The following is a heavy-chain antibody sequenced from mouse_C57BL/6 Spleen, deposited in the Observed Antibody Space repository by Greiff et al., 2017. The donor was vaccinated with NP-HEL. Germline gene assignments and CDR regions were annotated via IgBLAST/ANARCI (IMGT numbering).Heavy chain of an antibody. J-gene: IGHJ3*01. V-gene: IGHV1-19*01. CDR2: INPYNGGT. Sequence: EVQRVESGPVLVKPGASVKMSCKASGYTFTDYYMNWVKQSHGKSLEWIGVINPYNGGTSYNQKFKGKATLTVDKSSSTAYMELNSLTSEDSAVYYCARMDYDYGWFAYWGQGTLVTVSA. CDR1: GYTFTDYY. D-gene: IGHD2-4*01. CDR3: ARMDYDYGWFAY.